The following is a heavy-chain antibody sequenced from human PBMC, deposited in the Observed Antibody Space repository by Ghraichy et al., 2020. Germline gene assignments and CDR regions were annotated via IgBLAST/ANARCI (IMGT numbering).Heavy chain of an antibody. CDR1: GNAFSSYW. CDR3: ARHESDCSGGSCSSAGLDP. V-gene: IGHV5-10-1*01. Sequence: GESLNISCKGSGNAFSSYWISWVRQKPGKGLEWMGRIYVGDSYTTYSPSFQGLVTFSVDKSIYTAYLEWRSLKASDTAMYYCARHESDCSGGSCSSAGLDPWGQGSLVTVSS. J-gene: IGHJ5*02. CDR2: IYVGDSYT. D-gene: IGHD2-15*01.